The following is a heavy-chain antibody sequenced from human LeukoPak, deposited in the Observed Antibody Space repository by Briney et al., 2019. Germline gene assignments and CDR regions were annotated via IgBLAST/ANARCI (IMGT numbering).Heavy chain of an antibody. D-gene: IGHD3-22*01. V-gene: IGHV4-34*01. Sequence: SDTLSLTCALYGGSCSGYYWSWIRQPPGKGLEWMGEINHSGSTNYNPSLKSRATISVDTSKNQFSLKLSSVTAADTAVYYCARGRGDSSGSIAPFDYWGQGTLVTVSS. CDR1: GGSCSGYY. J-gene: IGHJ4*02. CDR3: ARGRGDSSGSIAPFDY. CDR2: INHSGST.